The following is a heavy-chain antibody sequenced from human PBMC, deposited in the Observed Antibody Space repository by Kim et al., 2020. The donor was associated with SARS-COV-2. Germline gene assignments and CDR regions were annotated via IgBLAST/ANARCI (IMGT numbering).Heavy chain of an antibody. CDR3: AKSKITMFKGVLYGMDV. Sequence: GGSLRLSCAASGFTFDDYAMHWVRQAPGKGLEWVSVISWNSGTIGYADSVKGRLTISRDNAKNSLYLQMNSLRTEDTALYYCAKSKITMFKGVLYGMDVWGQGSKVTVSS. V-gene: IGHV3-9*01. CDR1: GFTFDDYA. D-gene: IGHD3-10*01. CDR2: ISWNSGTI. J-gene: IGHJ6*02.